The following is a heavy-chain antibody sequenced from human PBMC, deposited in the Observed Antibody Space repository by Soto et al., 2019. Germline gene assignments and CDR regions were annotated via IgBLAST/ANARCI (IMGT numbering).Heavy chain of an antibody. Sequence: SETLSLTCTASGGSVSSGSYYWSWIRQPPGKRLEWIGYIYYSGSTNYNPSLKSRVTISVDTSKNQFSLKLSSVTASDTAAYYCASHQWLPQCDEEFDIWGQGTMVTVSS. D-gene: IGHD6-19*01. CDR2: IYYSGST. J-gene: IGHJ3*02. V-gene: IGHV4-61*01. CDR3: ASHQWLPQCDEEFDI. CDR1: GGSVSSGSYY.